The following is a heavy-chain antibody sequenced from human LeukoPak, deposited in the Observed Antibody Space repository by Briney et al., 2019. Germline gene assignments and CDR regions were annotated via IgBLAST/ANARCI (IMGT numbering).Heavy chain of an antibody. CDR2: ISYDGSNK. CDR3: ARDRRYCSSTSCSYYYYYYGMDV. Sequence: GGSLRLSCAASGFTFSSYAMHWVRQAPGKGLEWVAVISYDGSNKYYADSVKGRFTISRDNSKNTLYLQMNSLRAEDTAVYYCARDRRYCSSTSCSYYYYYYGMDVWGQGTTVTVSS. CDR1: GFTFSSYA. V-gene: IGHV3-30-3*01. J-gene: IGHJ6*02. D-gene: IGHD2-2*01.